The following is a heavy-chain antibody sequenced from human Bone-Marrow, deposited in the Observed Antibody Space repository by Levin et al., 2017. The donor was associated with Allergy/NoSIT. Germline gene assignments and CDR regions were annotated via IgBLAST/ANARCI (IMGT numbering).Heavy chain of an antibody. D-gene: IGHD6-13*01. Sequence: HPGGSLRLSCAASGFTFSSYAMHWVRQAPGKGLEWVAVISYDGSNKYYADSVKGRFTISRDNSKNTLYLQMNSLRAEDTAVYYCARDHPHSSSWYFDYWGQGTLVTVSS. J-gene: IGHJ4*02. CDR1: GFTFSSYA. V-gene: IGHV3-30-3*01. CDR2: ISYDGSNK. CDR3: ARDHPHSSSWYFDY.